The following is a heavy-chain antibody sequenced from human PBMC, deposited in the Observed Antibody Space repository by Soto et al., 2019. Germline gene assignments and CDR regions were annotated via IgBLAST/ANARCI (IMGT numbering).Heavy chain of an antibody. CDR1: RGSISSYY. J-gene: IGHJ6*02. V-gene: IGHV4-59*12. D-gene: IGHD2-15*01. CDR3: ARGRRGGNPYYYYGMDV. Sequence: SETLSLTCSVSRGSISSYYWSWVRQPPGKGLEWIGFIHRTGSTKYNPSLESRVTISVDTSQNQLSLRLSSVAAADTAVYYCARGRRGGNPYYYYGMDVWRQGTTVTVSS. CDR2: IHRTGST.